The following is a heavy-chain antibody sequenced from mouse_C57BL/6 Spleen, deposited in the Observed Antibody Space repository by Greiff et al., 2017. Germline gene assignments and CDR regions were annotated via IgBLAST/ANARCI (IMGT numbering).Heavy chain of an antibody. CDR1: GYTFTSYW. V-gene: IGHV1-52*01. CDR2: IDPSDSET. Sequence: QVQLQQSGAELVRPGSSVKLSCKASGYTFTSYWMHWVKQRPIQGLEWIGNIDPSDSETHYNQKFKDKATLTVDKSSSTAYMQLSSLTSEDSAVYYCARSGTTVKDFDYWGQGTTRTVSS. J-gene: IGHJ2*01. CDR3: ARSGTTVKDFDY. D-gene: IGHD1-1*01.